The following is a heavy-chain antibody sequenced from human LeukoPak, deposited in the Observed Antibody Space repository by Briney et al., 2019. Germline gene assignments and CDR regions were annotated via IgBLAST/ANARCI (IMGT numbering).Heavy chain of an antibody. D-gene: IGHD6-13*01. CDR2: MNPNSGNT. CDR3: ASSPPSSSWYDWFDP. V-gene: IGHV1-8*01. Sequence: ASVKVSCKASGYTFTSYDINWVRQATGQGLEWMGWMNPNSGNTGYAQKFQGRVTMTRNTSISTAYMELSSLRSEDTAVYYCASSPPSSSWYDWFDPWGQGTLVTVSS. J-gene: IGHJ5*02. CDR1: GYTFTSYD.